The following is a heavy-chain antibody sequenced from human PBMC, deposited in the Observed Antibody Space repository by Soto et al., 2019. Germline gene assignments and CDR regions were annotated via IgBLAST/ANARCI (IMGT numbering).Heavy chain of an antibody. D-gene: IGHD5-12*01. Sequence: QITLQESGPTLVKPTQPLTLTCTFSGFSFTTAGVAVGWIRQTPGGALEWLTLIYYNDDRRFSPSLKTRLTITGDTSKNQVVLSLTNVDPGDTATYFCANSDGGYEIIYFDFWGQGIPVTVSS. CDR1: GFSFTTAGVA. V-gene: IGHV2-5*01. CDR3: ANSDGGYEIIYFDF. J-gene: IGHJ4*02. CDR2: IYYNDDR.